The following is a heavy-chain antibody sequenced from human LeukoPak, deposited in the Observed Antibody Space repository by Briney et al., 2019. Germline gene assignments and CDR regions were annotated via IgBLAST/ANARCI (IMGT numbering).Heavy chain of an antibody. CDR2: INPNSGGT. CDR3: VRDILNYDLRGLTLDY. D-gene: IGHD3-3*01. Sequence: ASVKVSCKASGYTFTGYYMHWVRQAPGQGLEWMGWINPNSGGTNYAQKFQGRVTMTRDTSISTAYMELSRLRSDDTAVYYCVRDILNYDLRGLTLDYWGQGTLVTVSS. V-gene: IGHV1-2*02. J-gene: IGHJ4*02. CDR1: GYTFTGYY.